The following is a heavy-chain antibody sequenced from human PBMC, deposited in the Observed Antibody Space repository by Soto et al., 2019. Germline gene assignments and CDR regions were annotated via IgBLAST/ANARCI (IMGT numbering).Heavy chain of an antibody. CDR3: ARDQRYCSSTSCYIGYSGMDV. D-gene: IGHD2-2*02. J-gene: IGHJ6*02. V-gene: IGHV3-21*01. CDR2: ISSSSSYI. CDR1: GFTFSSYS. Sequence: GGSLWRYXAASGFTFSSYSMNGVRQAPGKGLEWVSSISSSSSYIYYADSVKGRFTISRDNAKNSLYLQMNSLRAEDTAVYYCARDQRYCSSTSCYIGYSGMDVWGQGTTVTVSS.